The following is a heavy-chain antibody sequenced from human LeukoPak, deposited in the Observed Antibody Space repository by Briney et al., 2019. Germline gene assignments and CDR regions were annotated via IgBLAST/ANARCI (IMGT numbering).Heavy chain of an antibody. CDR3: ARPGYYYGMDL. CDR2: IYPDDSDT. Sequence: GESLKISCKGSGYRFTKYWIGWVRQLPGKGLEWMAIIYPDDSDTRYTPSFQGQVTTSVDKSINTAYLQWNILKASDTAMYYCARPGYYYGMDLWGQGTTVTVSS. V-gene: IGHV5-51*01. J-gene: IGHJ6*02. CDR1: GYRFTKYW.